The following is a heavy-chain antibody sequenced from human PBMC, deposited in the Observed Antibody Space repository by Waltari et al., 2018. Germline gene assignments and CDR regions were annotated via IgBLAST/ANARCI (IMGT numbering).Heavy chain of an antibody. Sequence: QVQLVESGGGVVQPGRSLRLSCTTSGFAFNIYTLHWVRQAPGKGLGGLELITQDWSKRYDADSVKGRFTISRDDSQSTLYLQMDSLNSDDTGVYYWARDSRRGVVVRVFWGQGTLVTVSS. D-gene: IGHD2-15*01. J-gene: IGHJ4*02. CDR1: GFAFNIYT. CDR2: ITQDWSKR. V-gene: IGHV3-30-3*01. CDR3: ARDSRRGVVVRVF.